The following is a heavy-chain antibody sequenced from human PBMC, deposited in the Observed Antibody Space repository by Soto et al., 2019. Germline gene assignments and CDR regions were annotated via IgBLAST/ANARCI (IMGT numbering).Heavy chain of an antibody. Sequence: QVQLVQSGAEVKKPGASVKVSCKASGYTFSSYHISWVRQAPGQGLEWMGWISAYNGNTNYAQRLQGRVTMTTDTSPSTAYLELRSRRADNTAVYNCERDGPPTESRGQGTLVTVSS. CDR3: ERDGPPTES. V-gene: IGHV1-18*01. CDR2: ISAYNGNT. J-gene: IGHJ4*02. CDR1: GYTFSSYH.